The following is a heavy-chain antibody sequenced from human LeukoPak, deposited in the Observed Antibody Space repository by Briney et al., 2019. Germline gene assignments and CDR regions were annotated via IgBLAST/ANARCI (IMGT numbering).Heavy chain of an antibody. Sequence: ERSLRLSCVASAFNFMSYSMQWVRQAPVKGLQWVAAISYDGSNIYYGDSVKGRFTISRDNSKNTLYLQMNNLRTEDTAVYYCARIPLDGHWYFDLWGRGTLVTVSS. CDR2: ISYDGSNI. CDR1: AFNFMSYS. D-gene: IGHD5-24*01. V-gene: IGHV3-30*04. J-gene: IGHJ2*01. CDR3: ARIPLDGHWYFDL.